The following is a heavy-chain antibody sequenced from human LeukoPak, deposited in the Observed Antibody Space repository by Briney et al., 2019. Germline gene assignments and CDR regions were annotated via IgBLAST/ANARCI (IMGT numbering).Heavy chain of an antibody. J-gene: IGHJ4*02. V-gene: IGHV1-3*01. CDR3: ARDEGGGYDY. D-gene: IGHD5-12*01. CDR2: INAGNGYT. Sequence: ASVKVSCKASGYTFTSYAIHWVRQAPGQRLEWMGWINAGNGYTKYSQTFQGRVTITRDTSASTAYMELSSLRFEDTAVYYCARDEGGGYDYWGQGTLVTVSS. CDR1: GYTFTSYA.